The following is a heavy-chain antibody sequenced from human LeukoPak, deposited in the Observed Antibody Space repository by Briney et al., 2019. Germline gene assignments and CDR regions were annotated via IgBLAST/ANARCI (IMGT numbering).Heavy chain of an antibody. V-gene: IGHV3-9*03. Sequence: GRSLRLSCAASGFTFDDYAMHWVRQAPGKGPEWVSGISWNSGSIGYADSVKGRFTISRDNAKNSLYLQMNSLRAEDMALYYCAKVARSYSSSWIFDYWGQGTLVTVSS. CDR1: GFTFDDYA. CDR3: AKVARSYSSSWIFDY. CDR2: ISWNSGSI. J-gene: IGHJ4*02. D-gene: IGHD6-13*01.